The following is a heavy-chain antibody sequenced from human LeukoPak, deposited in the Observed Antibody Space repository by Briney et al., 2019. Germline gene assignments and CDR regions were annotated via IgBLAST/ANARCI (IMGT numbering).Heavy chain of an antibody. CDR3: AELGITMIGGV. D-gene: IGHD3-10*02. J-gene: IGHJ6*04. V-gene: IGHV3-48*03. Sequence: GGSLTLSCAASGFTFSSYERNWVRQAPGKGLEWVSYISSSGSTIYYADSVKGRFTISRDNAKNPLYLQMTSLSAEDTAVYYCAELGITMIGGVWGKGNTVTISS. CDR1: GFTFSSYE. CDR2: ISSSGSTI.